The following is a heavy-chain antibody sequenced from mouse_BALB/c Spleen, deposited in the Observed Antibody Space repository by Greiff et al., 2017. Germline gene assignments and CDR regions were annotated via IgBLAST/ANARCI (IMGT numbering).Heavy chain of an antibody. V-gene: IGHV1-5*01. CDR2: IYPGNSDT. Sequence: DVKLQESGTVLARPGASVKMSCKASGYSFTSYWMHWVKQRPGQGLEWIGAIYPGNSDTSYNQKFKGKAKLTAVTSASTAYMELSSLTNEDSAVYYCTREGLRRGNYAMDYWGQGTSVTVSS. CDR1: GYSFTSYW. CDR3: TREGLRRGNYAMDY. D-gene: IGHD2-4*01. J-gene: IGHJ4*01.